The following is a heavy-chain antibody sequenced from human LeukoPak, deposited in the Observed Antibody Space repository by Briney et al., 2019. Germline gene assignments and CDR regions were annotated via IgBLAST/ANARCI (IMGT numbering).Heavy chain of an antibody. J-gene: IGHJ3*02. D-gene: IGHD3-3*01. CDR1: GYSISSGYY. V-gene: IGHV4-38-2*01. Sequence: SETLSLTCAVSGYSISSGYYWGCIRQPPGKGLEWIGSIYHSGSTYYNPSLKSRVTISVDTSKNQFSLKLSSVTAADTAVYYCAKPTIFGVVPGDAFDIWGQGTMVTVSS. CDR2: IYHSGST. CDR3: AKPTIFGVVPGDAFDI.